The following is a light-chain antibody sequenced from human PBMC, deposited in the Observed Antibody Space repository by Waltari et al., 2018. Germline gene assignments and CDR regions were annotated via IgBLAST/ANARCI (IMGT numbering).Light chain of an antibody. CDR1: TLGAKY. J-gene: IGLJ2*01. CDR3: QTWDSNVI. CDR2: QEG. V-gene: IGLV3-1*01. Sequence: SYDLTQPPSVSVAPGQTATITCSGDTLGAKYVSWYQLRPGQSPVMVINQEGKRPSDIPAGFSGAISGDTGTLTISGTQAMDEADYYCQTWDSNVIFGGGTKLTVL.